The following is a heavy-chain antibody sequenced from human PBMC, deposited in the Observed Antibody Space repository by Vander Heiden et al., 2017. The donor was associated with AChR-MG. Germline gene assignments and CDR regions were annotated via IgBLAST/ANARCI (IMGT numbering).Heavy chain of an antibody. V-gene: IGHV1-69*06. Sequence: QVQLVQSGAEVKKPGSSVTVPCKASGGTFSTHAVSWVRQAPGHGLEWMGGIIPLFHAADYAQKFQGRLTITADKSKSTAYMALSNLTSDDTAIYYCARSLGFHLGELRASPGGYWGQGTLVTVSS. CDR3: ARSLGFHLGELRASPGGY. D-gene: IGHD3-16*01. J-gene: IGHJ4*02. CDR2: IIPLFHAA. CDR1: GGTFSTHA.